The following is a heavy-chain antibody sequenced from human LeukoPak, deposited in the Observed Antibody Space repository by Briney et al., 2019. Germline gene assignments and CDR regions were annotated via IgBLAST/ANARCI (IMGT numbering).Heavy chain of an antibody. CDR1: GGSISSGGYY. CDR3: ARAPWGDSEKFDY. CDR2: IYYSGST. Sequence: TLSLTCTVSGGSISSGGYYWSWIRQHPGKGLEWIGYIYYSGSTYYNPSLKSRVTISVDTSKNQFSLKLSSVTAADTAVYYCARAPWGDSEKFDYWGQGTLVTVSS. V-gene: IGHV4-31*03. J-gene: IGHJ4*02. D-gene: IGHD2-21*02.